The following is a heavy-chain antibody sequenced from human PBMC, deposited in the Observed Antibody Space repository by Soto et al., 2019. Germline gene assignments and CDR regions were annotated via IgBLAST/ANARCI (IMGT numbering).Heavy chain of an antibody. V-gene: IGHV3-11*06. CDR3: ARDSFSGTYQLYNGLDV. CDR1: GFTFSDHY. J-gene: IGHJ6*02. CDR2: ISTSSSYT. D-gene: IGHD1-26*01. Sequence: PGGSLRLSCVASGFTFSDHYMTWIRQAPGKGLEWLSYISTSSSYTNYADSVKGRFTISRDNSQNTLNLHMNSLRAEDTAVYYCARDSFSGTYQLYNGLDVWGQGTTVTVSS.